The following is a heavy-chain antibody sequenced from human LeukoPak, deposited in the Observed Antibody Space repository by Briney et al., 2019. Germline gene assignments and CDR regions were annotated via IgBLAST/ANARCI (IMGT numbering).Heavy chain of an antibody. CDR3: ARDEDGTGFDY. D-gene: IGHD1-1*01. Sequence: PGGSLRLSCAASGYTFSSYGMHWVRQAPGKGLEWVAVIWYDGSNKYYADSVKGRFTISRDNSKNTLYLQMNSLRAEDTAVYYCARDEDGTGFDYWGQGTLVTVSS. J-gene: IGHJ4*02. CDR2: IWYDGSNK. CDR1: GYTFSSYG. V-gene: IGHV3-33*01.